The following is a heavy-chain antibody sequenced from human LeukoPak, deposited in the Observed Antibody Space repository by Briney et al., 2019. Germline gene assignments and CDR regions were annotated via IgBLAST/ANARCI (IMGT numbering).Heavy chain of an antibody. CDR1: GASVTSYY. CDR3: ARRIIARGLGQENWFDP. D-gene: IGHD3-16*01. CDR2: ILYSGTT. Sequence: SETLSLTCTVSGASVTSYYWNWIRQPPGKGLEWIGYILYSGTTNYNPSLNSRVTMSLDTSKNQFSLELSSVTAADTAVYYCARRIIARGLGQENWFDPWGQGILVTVSS. J-gene: IGHJ5*02. V-gene: IGHV4-59*02.